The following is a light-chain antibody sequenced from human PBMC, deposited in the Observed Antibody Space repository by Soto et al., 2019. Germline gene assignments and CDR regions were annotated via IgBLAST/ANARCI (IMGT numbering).Light chain of an antibody. CDR2: DVN. V-gene: IGLV2-14*01. J-gene: IGLJ1*01. CDR1: SSDVGGYNY. CDR3: SSYSTNSFFV. Sequence: QSALTQPASVSGSPGQSITISCTGTSSDVGGYNYVSWYQQYPGKAPQLMIFDVNDRPSGVSYRFSGSKSGNTASLTISGLQAEDEAHYYCSSYSTNSFFVFGTGTKVTVL.